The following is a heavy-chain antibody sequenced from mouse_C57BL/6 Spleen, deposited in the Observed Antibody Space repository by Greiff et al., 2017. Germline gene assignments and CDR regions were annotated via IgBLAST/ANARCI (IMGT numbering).Heavy chain of an antibody. J-gene: IGHJ3*01. CDR1: GYSITSGYY. Sequence: ESGPGLVKPSQSLSLTCSVTGYSITSGYYWNWIRQFPGNKLEWMGYISYDGSNNYNPSLKNRISITRDTSKNQFFLKLNSVTTEDTATYYCAREGYGSTSAWFAYWGQGTLVTVSA. D-gene: IGHD1-1*01. V-gene: IGHV3-6*01. CDR2: ISYDGSN. CDR3: AREGYGSTSAWFAY.